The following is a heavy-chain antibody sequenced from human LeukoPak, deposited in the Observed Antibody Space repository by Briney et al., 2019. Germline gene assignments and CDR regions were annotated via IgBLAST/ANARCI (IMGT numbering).Heavy chain of an antibody. CDR3: ARERQVAVLDALDF. Sequence: GGSLRLSCAASGFTFSTYDMHWVRQTTEKGLEWVSAIGTTGDTYYSVSVKGRFTISRENAKNSLYLQMDSLGAGDTAVYYCARERQVAVLDALDFWGQGTMVTVSS. J-gene: IGHJ3*01. V-gene: IGHV3-13*04. CDR2: IGTTGDT. CDR1: GFTFSTYD. D-gene: IGHD2-15*01.